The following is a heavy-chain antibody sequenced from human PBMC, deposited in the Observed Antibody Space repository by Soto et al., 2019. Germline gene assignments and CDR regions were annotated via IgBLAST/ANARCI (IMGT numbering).Heavy chain of an antibody. CDR1: GYTFTSYG. Sequence: GASVKVSSKASGYTFTSYGISCVRQDPRQGLEWMGWISAYNGNTNYAQKLQGRVTMTTDTSTSTAYMELRSLRSDDTAVYYCARPTNEYYDFGSGYYLDDAFDIWRQGPMVTVSS. J-gene: IGHJ3*02. CDR2: ISAYNGNT. CDR3: ARPTNEYYDFGSGYYLDDAFDI. D-gene: IGHD3-3*01. V-gene: IGHV1-18*01.